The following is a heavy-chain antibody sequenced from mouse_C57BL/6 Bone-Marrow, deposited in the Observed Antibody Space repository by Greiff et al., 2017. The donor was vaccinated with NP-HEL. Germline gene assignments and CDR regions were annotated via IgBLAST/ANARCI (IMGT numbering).Heavy chain of an antibody. V-gene: IGHV14-1*01. Sequence: VQLQQSGAELVRPGASVKLSCTASGFNIKDYYMHWVKQRPEQGLEWIGRIDPEDGDTEYAPTFQGKATMTADTSSNTAYLQLMRLTSKDTAVYYWTRSYYGSCSWFAYWGQGTLVTVSA. D-gene: IGHD1-1*01. J-gene: IGHJ3*01. CDR2: IDPEDGDT. CDR3: TRSYYGSCSWFAY. CDR1: GFNIKDYY.